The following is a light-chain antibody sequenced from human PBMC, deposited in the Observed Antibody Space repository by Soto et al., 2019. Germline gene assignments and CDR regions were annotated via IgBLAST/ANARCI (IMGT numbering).Light chain of an antibody. V-gene: IGLV2-14*01. J-gene: IGLJ2*01. Sequence: QSALTQPASVSGSPGQSITISCTGTSSDFGDYNSVSWYQQYPGKAPKLMIYEISNRPSGVSNRFSASKSGNTASLTISGLQAEDEAEYYCSSYTRGSTHVLFGGGTKLTVL. CDR2: EIS. CDR3: SSYTRGSTHVL. CDR1: SSDFGDYNS.